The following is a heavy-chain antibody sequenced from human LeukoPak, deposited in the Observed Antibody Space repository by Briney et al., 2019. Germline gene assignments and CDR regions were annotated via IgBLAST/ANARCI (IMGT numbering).Heavy chain of an antibody. V-gene: IGHV4-59*01. CDR3: ASSRGDSSSWYAD. CDR2: IYYSGST. CDR1: GGSISSYY. D-gene: IGHD6-13*01. J-gene: IGHJ4*02. Sequence: SETLSLTCTVSGGSISSYYWSWIRQPPGKGLEWIGHIYYSGSTNYNPSLKSRVTISVDTSKNQFSLKLSSVTASDTAVYYCASSRGDSSSWYADWGQGTLVTVSS.